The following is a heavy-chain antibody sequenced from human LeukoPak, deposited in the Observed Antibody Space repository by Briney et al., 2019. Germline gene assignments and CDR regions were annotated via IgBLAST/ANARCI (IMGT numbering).Heavy chain of an antibody. CDR1: GGSISSSNW. J-gene: IGHJ4*02. V-gene: IGHV4-4*02. Sequence: PSETLSLTCAVSGGSISSSNWWSWVRQPPGQGLEWIGEIYHSGSTNYNPSLKSRVTISVDKSKSQFSLKLSSVTAADTAVYYCARVIASAGTFDYWGQGTLVTVSS. CDR2: IYHSGST. CDR3: ARVIASAGTFDY. D-gene: IGHD6-13*01.